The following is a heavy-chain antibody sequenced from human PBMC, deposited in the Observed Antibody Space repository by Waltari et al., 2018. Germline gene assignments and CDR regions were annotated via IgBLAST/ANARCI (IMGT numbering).Heavy chain of an antibody. CDR3: VRGMVRAVGFDF. CDR2: INSDGSAT. J-gene: IGHJ4*02. V-gene: IGHV3-74*01. Sequence: EVQLVESGGGLVQPGGSLRLSCAASGFTFGNLWFHWVRQAPGKGLLWVSCINSDGSATCYADSVKGRFTISRDDAKNTRYLQMNSLRAEDTAVYYCVRGMVRAVGFDFWGQGTLVTVSS. CDR1: GFTFGNLW. D-gene: IGHD1-26*01.